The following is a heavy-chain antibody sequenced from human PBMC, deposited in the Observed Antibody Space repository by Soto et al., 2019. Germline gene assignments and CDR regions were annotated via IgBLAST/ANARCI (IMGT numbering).Heavy chain of an antibody. J-gene: IGHJ4*02. D-gene: IGHD1-1*01. CDR3: ARGFTGTNFFDY. Sequence: QVQLVQSGAEVKTPGASVRVSCKASGYTFTTYHVHWVRQAPGQGPEWMGIIDPSSGITDYTQKFQGRVTITRDTSTSVVYMELRSLRSEDTATYYCARGFTGTNFFDYWGQGTLLTVSP. V-gene: IGHV1-46*01. CDR1: GYTFTTYH. CDR2: IDPSSGIT.